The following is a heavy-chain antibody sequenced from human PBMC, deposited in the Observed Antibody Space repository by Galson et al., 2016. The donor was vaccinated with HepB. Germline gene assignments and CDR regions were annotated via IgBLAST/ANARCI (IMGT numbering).Heavy chain of an antibody. CDR1: GDSVSSTSAA. D-gene: IGHD3-16*01. V-gene: IGHV6-1*01. CDR3: AREVLFTGVASFCDY. J-gene: IGHJ4*02. Sequence: CAISGDSVSSTSAAWNWIRQSPLRGLEWLGRTYYKSRWYNDYAVSMKSRIAISPDTSKNQFSLQLTSVTPEDTAVYFCAREVLFTGVASFCDYWGQGTLVTVSS. CDR2: TYYKSRWYN.